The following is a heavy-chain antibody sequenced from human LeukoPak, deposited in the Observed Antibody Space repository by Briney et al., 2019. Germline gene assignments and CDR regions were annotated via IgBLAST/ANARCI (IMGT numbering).Heavy chain of an antibody. CDR3: AKDPSAAGHRDYYYYMDV. J-gene: IGHJ6*03. CDR1: GFTFSGYG. D-gene: IGHD6-13*01. CDR2: IWCDGSNK. V-gene: IGHV3-33*06. Sequence: GGSLRLSCAASGFTFSGYGMHWVRQAPGKGLEWVAVIWCDGSNKYCADSVKGRFTISRDNSKNTLYLRMNSLRAEDTAVYYCAKDPSAAGHRDYYYYMDVWGKGTTVTVSS.